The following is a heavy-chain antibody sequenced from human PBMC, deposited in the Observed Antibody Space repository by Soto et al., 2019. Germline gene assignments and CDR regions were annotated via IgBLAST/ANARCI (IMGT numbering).Heavy chain of an antibody. CDR2: VYYSGTT. CDR1: GASITSSY. Sequence: SENLSLTYTVSGASITSSYWSWIRQSPVKGLEWIGYVYYSGTTNYNPSLKSRVTMSVDMSKNQFSLELRSVTAADTAVYYGSRGYYDSRGQSNTFDIWGQWTMVT. V-gene: IGHV4-59*01. J-gene: IGHJ3*02. CDR3: SRGYYDSRGQSNTFDI. D-gene: IGHD3-22*01.